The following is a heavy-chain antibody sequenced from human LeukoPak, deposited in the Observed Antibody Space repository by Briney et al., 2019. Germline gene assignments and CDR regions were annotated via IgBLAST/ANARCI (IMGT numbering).Heavy chain of an antibody. Sequence: SGPTLVKPTQTLTLTCTFSGFSLSTSGVGVGWIRQPPGKALEWLAPIYWDDDKRYSPSLKSRLTITKDTSKNQVVLTMTNMDPVDTATYYCAHSRDDMVRGYFDYWGQGTLVTVSS. D-gene: IGHD3-10*01. V-gene: IGHV2-5*02. CDR1: GFSLSTSGVG. CDR3: AHSRDDMVRGYFDY. CDR2: IYWDDDK. J-gene: IGHJ4*02.